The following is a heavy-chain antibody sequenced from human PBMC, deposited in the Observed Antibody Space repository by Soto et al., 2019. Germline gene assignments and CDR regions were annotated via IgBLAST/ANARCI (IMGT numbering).Heavy chain of an antibody. V-gene: IGHV3-11*01. CDR1: GFTFSDYY. J-gene: IGHJ4*02. D-gene: IGHD5-12*01. CDR3: ARETMGNIVATAPFDY. CDR2: ISSSGSTI. Sequence: GGSLRLSCAASGFTFSDYYMSWIRQAPGKGLEWVSYISSSGSTICYADSVKGRFNNSRDNAKYSLFLQMNSLRAEDTAVYYFARETMGNIVATAPFDYWGQGTLVTVSS.